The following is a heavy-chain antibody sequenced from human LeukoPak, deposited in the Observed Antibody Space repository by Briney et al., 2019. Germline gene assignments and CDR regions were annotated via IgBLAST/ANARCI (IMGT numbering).Heavy chain of an antibody. CDR2: ISSSISYI. V-gene: IGHV3-21*01. Sequence: GGSLRLSCAASGFTFSSYSMNWVRQAPRNRLGCVSSISSSISYIYYADSVKGRFTISRDNAKNSMYPQMKSLRAEDTAVYYCARWAYCGGDCYPRDMDVWGKGTTVTISS. CDR1: GFTFSSYS. J-gene: IGHJ6*03. D-gene: IGHD2-21*02. CDR3: ARWAYCGGDCYPRDMDV.